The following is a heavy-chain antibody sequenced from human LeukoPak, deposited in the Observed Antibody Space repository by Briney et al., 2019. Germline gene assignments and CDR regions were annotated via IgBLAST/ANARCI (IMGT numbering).Heavy chain of an antibody. J-gene: IGHJ5*02. CDR2: ISSSSSYI. CDR3: ARHSLPAGSNWFDP. V-gene: IGHV3-21*01. Sequence: GGSLRLSSAGSGFTFSSYSMNWVRQAPGKGLEWVASISSSSSYIYYADSVKGRFTISRDNAKNSLYLQMNSLRAEDTAVYYCARHSLPAGSNWFDPWGQGTLVTVSS. CDR1: GFTFSSYS.